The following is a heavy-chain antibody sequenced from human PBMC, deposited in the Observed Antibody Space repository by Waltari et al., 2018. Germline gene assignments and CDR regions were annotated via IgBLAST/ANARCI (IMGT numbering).Heavy chain of an antibody. V-gene: IGHV1-18*01. CDR2: ISPYHGKA. CDR3: ARGGGPRTVVALTFDL. D-gene: IGHD3-22*01. Sequence: QVQLVQSGAEVKKPGASVKVSCKASGYTFTNFGINWVRQAPGQGLEWMGWISPYHGKADYEQKLQGRVTMTTDTSTKTAYLELRSLRSDDTAVYYCARGGGPRTVVALTFDLWGQGTLVTVSS. J-gene: IGHJ4*02. CDR1: GYTFTNFG.